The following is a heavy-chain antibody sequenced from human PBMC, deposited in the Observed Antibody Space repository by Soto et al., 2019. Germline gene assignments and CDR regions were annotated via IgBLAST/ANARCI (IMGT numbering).Heavy chain of an antibody. CDR3: AREKGTGDWDNLFQH. D-gene: IGHD1-26*01. J-gene: IGHJ1*01. CDR1: GLTVNSNY. V-gene: IGHV3-66*01. CDR2: IHTGGVT. Sequence: EVQLVESGGGLVQPGGSLRLSCEASGLTVNSNYMSWVRQAPGKGLEWVAAIHTGGVTSYADSVKGRCIISRDNSKNTAYIQMTSVRSEDTAVYYCAREKGTGDWDNLFQHWGQGTLVTVSS.